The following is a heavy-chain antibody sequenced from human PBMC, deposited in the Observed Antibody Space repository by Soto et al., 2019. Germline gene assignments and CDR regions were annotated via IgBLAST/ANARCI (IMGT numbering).Heavy chain of an antibody. CDR3: VRQGIDYLQGLGDV. J-gene: IGHJ6*02. CDR1: SGPDRSHN. D-gene: IGHD4-17*01. Sequence: QVQLQQSGPRLVKPSETLSLTCTVSSGPDRSHNWGWIRQPPGRGLKWIGYVYYTGDTAYNPSLRSRVSISADTSTNDISLTLSSVTAADTAVYYCVRQGIDYLQGLGDVWGQGTTVSVSS. CDR2: VYYTGDT. V-gene: IGHV4-59*08.